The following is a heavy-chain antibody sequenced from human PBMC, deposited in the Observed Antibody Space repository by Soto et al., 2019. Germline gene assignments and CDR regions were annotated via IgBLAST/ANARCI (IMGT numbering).Heavy chain of an antibody. J-gene: IGHJ4*02. V-gene: IGHV4-31*03. CDR1: GGSISSGGYY. D-gene: IGHD6-13*01. CDR3: ARSFVVAAAGPFDY. Sequence: QVQLQESGPGLVKPSQTLSLTCTVSGGSISSGGYYWSWIRQHPGKGLEWIGYVYYSGSTYYNPSRQSRVTLSVDTSKNQFSLKLSSVTAAATAVYYCARSFVVAAAGPFDYWGQGTPVTVSS. CDR2: VYYSGST.